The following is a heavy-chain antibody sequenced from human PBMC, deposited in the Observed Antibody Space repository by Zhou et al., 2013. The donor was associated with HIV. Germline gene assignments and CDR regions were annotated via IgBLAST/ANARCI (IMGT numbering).Heavy chain of an antibody. Sequence: QVQLVQSGAEVKKPGSSVKVSCKASGGTFSSYAISWVRQAPGQGLEWMGGIIPIFGTANYAQKFQGRVTITTDESTSTAYMELSSLRSEDTAVYYCARLRLGELSLYEGYYFDYWGQGTLVTVSS. CDR1: GGTFSSYA. D-gene: IGHD3-16*02. J-gene: IGHJ4*02. CDR3: ARLRLGELSLYEGYYFDY. V-gene: IGHV1-69*05. CDR2: IIPIFGTA.